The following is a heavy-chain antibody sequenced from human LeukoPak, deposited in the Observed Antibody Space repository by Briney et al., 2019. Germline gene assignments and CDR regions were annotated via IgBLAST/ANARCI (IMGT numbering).Heavy chain of an antibody. J-gene: IGHJ6*02. V-gene: IGHV3-53*01. Sequence: GGSLRLSCAASGFTVSSNYMSWVRQAPGKGLEWVSVIYSGGSTYFADSVKGRFTISRDNSNNTLYLQMNNLRTEDTAVYYCARDLQQQQILGDYYYGMDVWGQGTTVTVSS. D-gene: IGHD6-13*01. CDR1: GFTVSSNY. CDR2: IYSGGST. CDR3: ARDLQQQQILGDYYYGMDV.